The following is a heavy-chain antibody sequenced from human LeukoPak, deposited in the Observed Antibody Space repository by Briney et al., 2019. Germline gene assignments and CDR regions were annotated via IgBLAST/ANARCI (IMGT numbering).Heavy chain of an antibody. V-gene: IGHV3-53*01. CDR3: ARGGSYLSAFDI. CDR2: IYSGGST. D-gene: IGHD1-26*01. CDR1: GFNVSSNY. Sequence: GGSLRLSCAASGFNVSSNYMSWVRQAPGKGLEWVSIIYSGGSTFYADSVKGRFTISRDNSKSTLYLQMNSLRAEDTAVYYCARGGSYLSAFDIWGQGTMVTVSS. J-gene: IGHJ3*02.